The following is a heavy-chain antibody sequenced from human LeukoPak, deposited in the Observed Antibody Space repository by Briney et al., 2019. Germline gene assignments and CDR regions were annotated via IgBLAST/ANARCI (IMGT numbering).Heavy chain of an antibody. Sequence: GESMTLACSSSGFTFNIYAMHWVSQAPRKRLEYVSAISSNGGSTYYADSGKGRFTISRDNSKNTLYLQMSSLRPEDTAVYYCLKDLRDIAVAATPDYWGQGTLVTVSS. J-gene: IGHJ4*02. V-gene: IGHV3-64D*06. D-gene: IGHD6-13*01. CDR3: LKDLRDIAVAATPDY. CDR2: ISSNGGST. CDR1: GFTFNIYA.